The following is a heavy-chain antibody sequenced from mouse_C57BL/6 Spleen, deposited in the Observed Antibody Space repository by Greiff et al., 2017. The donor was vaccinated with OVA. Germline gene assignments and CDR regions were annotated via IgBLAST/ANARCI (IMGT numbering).Heavy chain of an antibody. CDR3: ARGGNGNYEEYAMDY. CDR2: INSDGSST. Sequence: EVKLVESEGGLVQPGSSMKLSCTASGFTFSNYYMAWVRQVPEKGLEWVANINSDGSSTYYLDSLKSRLIISRDNAKNIRYLQMSSLKSEDTATYYCARGGNGNYEEYAMDYWGQGTSVTVSS. D-gene: IGHD2-1*01. J-gene: IGHJ4*01. CDR1: GFTFSNYY. V-gene: IGHV5-16*01.